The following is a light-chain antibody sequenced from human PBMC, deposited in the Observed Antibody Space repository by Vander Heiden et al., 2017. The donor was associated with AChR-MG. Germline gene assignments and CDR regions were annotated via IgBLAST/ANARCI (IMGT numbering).Light chain of an antibody. V-gene: IGKV3-11*01. CDR3: QQYHSWPLT. CDR2: DTY. J-gene: IGKJ1*01. Sequence: IVLTQSADTLALSPGEVATLSCRASHSVAASLAWYRQKPGQSPRLLIHDTYARAAGVPDRFVGRGSGTDFTLTISSLEPEDAAVFYCQQYHSWPLTFGQGTTVQI. CDR1: HSVAAS.